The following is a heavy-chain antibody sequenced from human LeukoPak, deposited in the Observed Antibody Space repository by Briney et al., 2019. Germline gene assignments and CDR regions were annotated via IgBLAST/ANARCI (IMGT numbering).Heavy chain of an antibody. CDR2: IYYSGST. CDR3: ARISTIFGVVTKRDDY. J-gene: IGHJ4*02. V-gene: IGHV4-61*01. D-gene: IGHD3-3*01. CDR1: GGSVSSGSYY. Sequence: ETLSLTCTVSGGSVSSGSYYWSWIRQPPGKGLEWIGYIYYSGSTNYNPSLKSRVTISVDTSKNQFSLKLSSVTAADTAVYYCARISTIFGVVTKRDDYWGQGTLVTVSS.